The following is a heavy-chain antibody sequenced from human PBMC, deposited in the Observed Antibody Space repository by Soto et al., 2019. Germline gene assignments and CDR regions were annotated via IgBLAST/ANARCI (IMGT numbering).Heavy chain of an antibody. D-gene: IGHD1-1*01. CDR1: GFTFSSYA. V-gene: IGHV3-30-3*01. CDR2: ISYDGSNK. Sequence: QVQLVESGGGVVQPGRSLRLSCAASGFTFSSYAMHWVRQAPGKGLEWVAVISYDGSNKYYADSVKGRFTISRDNSKNTLYLQRNSLRTEDTAVYYCARDRLRYNWNDFPYYYSGMDVWGQGTTVTVSS. CDR3: ARDRLRYNWNDFPYYYSGMDV. J-gene: IGHJ6*02.